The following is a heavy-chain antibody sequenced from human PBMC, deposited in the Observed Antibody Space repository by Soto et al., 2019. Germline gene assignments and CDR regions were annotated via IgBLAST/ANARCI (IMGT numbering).Heavy chain of an antibody. CDR2: TNPKSGVT. Sequence: QVQLVQSGAEVKKHGASVKVSCKASGYSFTGYFMHWVRQVPGQGLVWMGWTNPKSGVTKYPQKFQGRVTMTRVTASSTAYMALPRLRSDVTAGYSCARAHVRLQLGASDYWGQGTRVTVSS. CDR1: GYSFTGYF. V-gene: IGHV1-2*02. CDR3: ARAHVRLQLGASDY. J-gene: IGHJ4*02. D-gene: IGHD3-16*01.